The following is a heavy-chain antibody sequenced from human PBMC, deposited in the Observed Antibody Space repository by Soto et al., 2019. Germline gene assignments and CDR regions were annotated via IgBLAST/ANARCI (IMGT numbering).Heavy chain of an antibody. D-gene: IGHD2-2*01. Sequence: QVQLQQWGAGLLKPSETLSLTCAVYGGSLSGYYWSWIRQPPGKGLEWIGEINHSGSTNYSPSLKSRVTISVDTSKNQFSLKLSSGTAADTAVDYCARGDLTRDYWGQGTLVTVSS. V-gene: IGHV4-34*01. J-gene: IGHJ4*02. CDR2: INHSGST. CDR1: GGSLSGYY. CDR3: ARGDLTRDY.